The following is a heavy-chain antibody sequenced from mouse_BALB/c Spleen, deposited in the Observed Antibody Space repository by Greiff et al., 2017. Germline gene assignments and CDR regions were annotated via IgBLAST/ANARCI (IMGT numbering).Heavy chain of an antibody. CDR2: IWAGGST. D-gene: IGHD1-1*01. CDR3: ARDHTITTVVEGPYFDY. V-gene: IGHV2-9*02. CDR1: GFSLTSYG. Sequence: VQRVESGPGLVAPSQSLSITCTVSGFSLTSYGVHWVRQPPGKGLEWLGVIWAGGSTNYNSALMSRLSISKDNSKSQVFLKMNSLQTDDTAMYYCARDHTITTVVEGPYFDYWGQGTTLTVSS. J-gene: IGHJ2*01.